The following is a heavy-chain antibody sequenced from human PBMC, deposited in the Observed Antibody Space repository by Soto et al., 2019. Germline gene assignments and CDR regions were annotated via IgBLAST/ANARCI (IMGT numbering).Heavy chain of an antibody. J-gene: IGHJ4*02. Sequence: GGSLRLSCAASGFTFSSNYMSWVRQAPGKGLEWVSAISGSGGSTYYGDSVKGRFTISRDNSKNTLYLQMNSLRAEDTAVYYCAKVRADYYDSSGPIDYWGQGTLVTVSS. CDR1: GFTFSSNY. CDR2: ISGSGGST. CDR3: AKVRADYYDSSGPIDY. D-gene: IGHD3-22*01. V-gene: IGHV3-23*01.